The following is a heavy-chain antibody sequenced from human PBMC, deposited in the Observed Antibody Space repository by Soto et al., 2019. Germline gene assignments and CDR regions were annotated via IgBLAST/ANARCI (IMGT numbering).Heavy chain of an antibody. CDR3: TRADHTVTLSVFDP. V-gene: IGHV3-30-3*01. CDR2: ISDDGSTK. J-gene: IGHJ5*02. D-gene: IGHD4-17*01. Sequence: QVQLVESGGGVVQPGRSLRLSCAASGFIFSSYAMHCVRQAPGKGLEWVAVISDDGSTKYYADSVKGRFTISRDNSKNTLYLQMNSLSADDTAVYYCTRADHTVTLSVFDPWGQGTLVTVSS. CDR1: GFIFSSYA.